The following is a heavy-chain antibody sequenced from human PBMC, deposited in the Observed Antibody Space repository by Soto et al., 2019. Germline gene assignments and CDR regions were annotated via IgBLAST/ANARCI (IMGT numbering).Heavy chain of an antibody. CDR2: ISDSGGST. J-gene: IGHJ4*02. CDR3: AREYASGSYYTGY. Sequence: GGSLRLSCAASGFTFSTYAVNWVRQAPGEGLEWVSGISDSGGSTYYADSVKGRFTISRDSSKNTLYLQMNNLRAEDTAVYYCAREYASGSYYTGYWGQGTLVTVSS. CDR1: GFTFSTYA. D-gene: IGHD3-10*01. V-gene: IGHV3-23*01.